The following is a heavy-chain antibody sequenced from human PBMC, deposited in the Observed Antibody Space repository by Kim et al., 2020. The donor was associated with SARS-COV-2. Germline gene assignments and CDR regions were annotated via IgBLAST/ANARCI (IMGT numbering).Heavy chain of an antibody. D-gene: IGHD4-17*01. Sequence: SGKGRFTNSRDNSKTTLYLQMNSLRAEDTAVYYCAKRGVDYGDTPSNFDYWGQGTLVTVSS. CDR3: AKRGVDYGDTPSNFDY. V-gene: IGHV3-23*01. J-gene: IGHJ4*02.